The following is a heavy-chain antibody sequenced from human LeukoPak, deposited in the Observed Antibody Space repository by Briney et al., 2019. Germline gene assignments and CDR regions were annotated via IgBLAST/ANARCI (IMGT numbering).Heavy chain of an antibody. D-gene: IGHD2-2*01. V-gene: IGHV1-46*01. CDR1: GYTFTNYY. CDR2: INPSGGST. Sequence: ASVTVSCKASGYTFTNYYMHWVRQAPGQGLEWMGIINPSGGSTSYAQKFQGRVTMTRDMSTSTVYMELSSLRSEDTAVYYCARDVANLIVVVPAAKLYYMDVWGKGTTVTVSS. CDR3: ARDVANLIVVVPAAKLYYMDV. J-gene: IGHJ6*03.